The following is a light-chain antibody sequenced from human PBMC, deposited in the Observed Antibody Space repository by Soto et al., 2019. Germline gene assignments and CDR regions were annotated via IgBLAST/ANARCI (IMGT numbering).Light chain of an antibody. CDR1: SSDVINYNL. V-gene: IGLV2-23*02. J-gene: IGLJ1*01. Sequence: QSVLTQPASVSGSPGQSITISCSGTSSDVINYNLVSWYQQHPGKAPKLLLYEVVKRPSGISNRFSGSTSANTASLTISGLQAEDEGDYYCCSSAGAITPHVFGTGPKVAV. CDR3: CSSAGAITPHV. CDR2: EVV.